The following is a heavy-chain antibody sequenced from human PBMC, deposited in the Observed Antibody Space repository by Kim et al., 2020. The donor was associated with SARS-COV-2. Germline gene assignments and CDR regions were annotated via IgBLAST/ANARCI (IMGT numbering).Heavy chain of an antibody. D-gene: IGHD6-19*01. V-gene: IGHV3-21*01. CDR1: GFTFSSYS. CDR2: ISSSSSYI. CDR3: ARDTEQWLVPYY. J-gene: IGHJ4*02. Sequence: GGSLRLSCAASGFTFSSYSMNWVRQAPGKGLEWVSSISSSSSYIYYADSVKGRFTISRDNAKNSLYLQMNSLRAEDTAVYYCARDTEQWLVPYYWGQGTLVTVSS.